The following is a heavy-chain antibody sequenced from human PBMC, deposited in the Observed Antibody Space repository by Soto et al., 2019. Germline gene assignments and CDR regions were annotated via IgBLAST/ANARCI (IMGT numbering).Heavy chain of an antibody. D-gene: IGHD3-3*01. Sequence: PGGSLRLSCAASGFTFSSYWMGWVRQAPGKGLEWVANIKQDGSEKYYVDSVKGRFTISRDNAKNSLYLQMNSLRAEDTAVYYCARSVHYDFWSGYYAFDYWGQGTLVTVSS. V-gene: IGHV3-7*01. CDR1: GFTFSSYW. J-gene: IGHJ4*02. CDR2: IKQDGSEK. CDR3: ARSVHYDFWSGYYAFDY.